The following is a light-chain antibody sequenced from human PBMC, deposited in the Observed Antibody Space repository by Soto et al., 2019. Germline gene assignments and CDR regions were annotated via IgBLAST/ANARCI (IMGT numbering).Light chain of an antibody. CDR2: DVT. J-gene: IGLJ1*01. CDR3: SSYTSSSPHV. V-gene: IGLV2-14*01. CDR1: SNDVGGYNY. Sequence: QSVLTQPASVSGSPGQSITISCTGTSNDVGGYNYVSWYQQHPGKAPKLIIYDVTNRPSGVSNRFSGSKSGNTASLTISGLQADVEADYYSSSYTSSSPHVSRTGSKVHVL.